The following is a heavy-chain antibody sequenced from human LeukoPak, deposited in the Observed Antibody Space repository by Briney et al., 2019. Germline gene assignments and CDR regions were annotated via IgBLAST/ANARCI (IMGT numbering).Heavy chain of an antibody. CDR3: ARRRREISTITEDNWLDP. CDR1: GGSISSYS. V-gene: IGHV4-59*08. Sequence: SETLSLTCTVSGGSISSYSWNWTRQPPGKGLEWIGRIYSSGSTIYNPSLKSRVTISVETSKNQFSLELSSVTAADTAVYYCARRRREISTITEDNWLDPWGHGTLVTVSS. J-gene: IGHJ5*02. D-gene: IGHD5-24*01. CDR2: IYSSGST.